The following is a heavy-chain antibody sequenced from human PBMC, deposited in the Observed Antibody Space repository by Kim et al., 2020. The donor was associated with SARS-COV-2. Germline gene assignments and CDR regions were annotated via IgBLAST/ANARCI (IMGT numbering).Heavy chain of an antibody. CDR3: ARQGPSFYGSGTFYY. V-gene: IGHV4-39*01. CDR2: VYYSGTT. Sequence: SETLSLTCAITGDSITSGSYYWGWLRQPPGKGLEWIGNVYYSGTTYYNPSLKSRATISVDASRNQFSLNLKAVRDTDTAVYYCARQGPSFYGSGTFYYWG. J-gene: IGHJ4*01. CDR1: GDSITSGSYY. D-gene: IGHD3-10*01.